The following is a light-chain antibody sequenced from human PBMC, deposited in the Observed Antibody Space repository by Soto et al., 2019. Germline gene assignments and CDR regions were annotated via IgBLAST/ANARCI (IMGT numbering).Light chain of an antibody. CDR3: QQYNGHSTWT. J-gene: IGKJ1*01. CDR2: KAS. V-gene: IGKV1-5*03. Sequence: DIQMTQSPSSLSASVGDRVTITCRASQGISNHLAWYQQKPGKVPRLLIYKASTLKSGVPSRFSGSGYGTEFTLTISSLQPDDFATYYCQQYNGHSTWTFGQGTKVDIK. CDR1: QGISNH.